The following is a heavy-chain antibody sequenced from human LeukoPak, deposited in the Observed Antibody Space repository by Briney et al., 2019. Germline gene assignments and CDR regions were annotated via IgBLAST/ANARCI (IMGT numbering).Heavy chain of an antibody. Sequence: GGTLRLSCAASGFTFSSYGMHWVREPPGKGLEWVSYIRSSSTTISYADSVKGRFTISTNNANNSLYLQMNSLRAEDTAVYYGARSLRNACDIWGEGTMVTVSS. D-gene: IGHD3-3*01. J-gene: IGHJ3*02. CDR2: IRSSSTTI. CDR3: ARSLRNACDI. V-gene: IGHV3-48*01. CDR1: GFTFSSYG.